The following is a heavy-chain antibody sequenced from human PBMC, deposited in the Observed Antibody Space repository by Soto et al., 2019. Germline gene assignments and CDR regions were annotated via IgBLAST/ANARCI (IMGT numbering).Heavy chain of an antibody. CDR1: GYTFSNYG. Sequence: ASVKVSCKASGYTFSNYGINWVRQAPGQGLEWMGWISGYNGNTNYAQTVQGRVTMTTDTSTGTVYMELRSLKSDDTAIYYCSRFIMVGGWFDPNYFHGMDVWGQGTTVTVSS. D-gene: IGHD6-19*01. CDR3: SRFIMVGGWFDPNYFHGMDV. J-gene: IGHJ6*02. CDR2: ISGYNGNT. V-gene: IGHV1-18*01.